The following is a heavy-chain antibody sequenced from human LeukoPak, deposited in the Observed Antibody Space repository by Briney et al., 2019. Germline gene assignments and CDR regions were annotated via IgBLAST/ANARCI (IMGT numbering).Heavy chain of an antibody. CDR2: IYYSGST. D-gene: IGHD6-13*01. CDR3: ARNPFPHSGSWPYYDF. CDR1: GGSISSSSYY. V-gene: IGHV4-39*01. J-gene: IGHJ4*02. Sequence: SETLSLTCTVSGGSISSSSYYWGWIRQPPGKGLEWIVSIYYSGSTYYNPSLKSRVTISVDTSKNQFSLKLSSVTAADTAVYYCARNPFPHSGSWPYYDFWGQGTLVTVSS.